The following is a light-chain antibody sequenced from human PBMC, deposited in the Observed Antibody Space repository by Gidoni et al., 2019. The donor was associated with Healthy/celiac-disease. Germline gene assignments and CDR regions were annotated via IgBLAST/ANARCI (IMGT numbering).Light chain of an antibody. Sequence: ELVLTQSPGTLSLSPGERATLSCRASQSVSSSYLAWYQQKPGQDPRLLIYGASSRATGIPDRFSGSGSGTDFTLTISRLEPEDFAVYYCQQYGSSPPWTFGQGTKVEIK. CDR1: QSVSSSY. J-gene: IGKJ1*01. CDR3: QQYGSSPPWT. CDR2: GAS. V-gene: IGKV3-20*01.